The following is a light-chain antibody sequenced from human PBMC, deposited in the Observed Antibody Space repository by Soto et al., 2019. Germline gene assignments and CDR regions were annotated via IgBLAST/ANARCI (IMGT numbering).Light chain of an antibody. V-gene: IGKV1-39*01. CDR3: QQTYSAPGM. CDR2: VTS. Sequence: DIQMTQSPSSLSASVGDRVTVTCRPSQNITKFLNWYQEKPGKAPKVLIYVTSNLENGVPSRFSGSGSGTEFTLTISSLQPEDFATYYCQQTYSAPGMFGQGTRVE. J-gene: IGKJ1*01. CDR1: QNITKF.